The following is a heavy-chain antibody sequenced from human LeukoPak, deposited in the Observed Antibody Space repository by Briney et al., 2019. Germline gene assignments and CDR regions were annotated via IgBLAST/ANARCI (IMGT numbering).Heavy chain of an antibody. D-gene: IGHD3-16*01. CDR3: AKTLYVRAVPGGLDY. Sequence: ASVKVSCKASGYTFTGYYMHWGRQAPGQGPEWMGWINPKSAGTNYAQKFQGRVTMTRDTSISTVYMEVSRLTSDDTAVYYCAKTLYVRAVPGGLDYWGQGTLVTVSS. CDR1: GYTFTGYY. J-gene: IGHJ4*02. V-gene: IGHV1-2*02. CDR2: INPKSAGT.